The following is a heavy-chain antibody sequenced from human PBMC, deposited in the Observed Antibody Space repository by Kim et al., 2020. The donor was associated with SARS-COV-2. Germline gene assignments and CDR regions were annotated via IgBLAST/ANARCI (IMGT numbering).Heavy chain of an antibody. CDR2: IIPIFGTA. Sequence: SVKVSCKASGGTFSSYAISWVRQAPGQGLEWMGGIIPIFGTANYAQKFQGRVTITADESTSTAYMELSSLRSEDTAVYYCARDHRYSGYESDYWGQGTLVTVSS. V-gene: IGHV1-69*13. J-gene: IGHJ4*02. CDR3: ARDHRYSGYESDY. CDR1: GGTFSSYA. D-gene: IGHD5-12*01.